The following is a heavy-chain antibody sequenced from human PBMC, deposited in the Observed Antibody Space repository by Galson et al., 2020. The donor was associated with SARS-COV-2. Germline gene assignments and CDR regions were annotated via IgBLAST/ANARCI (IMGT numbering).Heavy chain of an antibody. V-gene: IGHV3-48*02. Sequence: GGSLRLSCAAPGFTLSSDSMNWVRQAPGKGLEWVAYISRSASNIYYGDSVRGRFTISRDNGQNSLYLQMNSLRDEDTAIYYCAREHHDSSGYYYYGMDVWGQGTTVTVSS. J-gene: IGHJ6*02. CDR2: ISRSASNI. D-gene: IGHD3-22*01. CDR1: GFTLSSDS. CDR3: AREHHDSSGYYYYGMDV.